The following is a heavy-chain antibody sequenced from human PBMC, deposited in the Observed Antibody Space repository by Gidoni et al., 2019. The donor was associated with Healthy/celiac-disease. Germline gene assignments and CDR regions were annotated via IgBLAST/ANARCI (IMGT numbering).Heavy chain of an antibody. CDR2: IYYSGST. CDR3: ARLYCSSTSPDQYYYMDV. V-gene: IGHV4-39*01. CDR1: GCSISSSSYY. Sequence: QLQLQESGPGLVKPSEPLSLTCTVSGCSISSSSYYWGWIRQPPGKGLEWIGSIYYSGSTYDNPSLKSRVTISVDTSKNQFSLKLSSVTAADTAVYYCARLYCSSTSPDQYYYMDVWGKGTTVTVSS. D-gene: IGHD2-2*01. J-gene: IGHJ6*03.